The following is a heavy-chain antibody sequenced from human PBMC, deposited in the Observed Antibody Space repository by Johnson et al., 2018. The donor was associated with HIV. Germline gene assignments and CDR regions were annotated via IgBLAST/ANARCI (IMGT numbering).Heavy chain of an antibody. V-gene: IGHV3-15*01. J-gene: IGHJ3*02. CDR2: IKSKTDGGTI. CDR1: GCTFTNAW. Sequence: MLLVESGGGLVKPGGSLRLSCAASGCTFTNAWMTWVRQAPGKGLEWVGRIKSKTDGGTIDYATPVKGRLTISRDDSKNTLYLQMKSLRVEDTAVYYCARVMGATQVMGAFDIWGQGTMVTVSS. CDR3: ARVMGATQVMGAFDI. D-gene: IGHD1-26*01.